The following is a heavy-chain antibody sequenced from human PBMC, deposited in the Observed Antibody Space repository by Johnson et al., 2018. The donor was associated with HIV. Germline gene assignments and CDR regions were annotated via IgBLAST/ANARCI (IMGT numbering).Heavy chain of an antibody. D-gene: IGHD1-7*01. Sequence: VQLVESGGGLIQPGGSLRLSCAASGFTVSSNYMSWVRQAPGKGLEWVSVIYSGGSTYYADSVKGRFTTSRDNSKNTLYLQMNSLRAEDTAVYYCARVEWELELLGAFDIWGQGTMVTVSS. V-gene: IGHV3-66*03. CDR1: GFTVSSNY. CDR2: IYSGGST. CDR3: ARVEWELELLGAFDI. J-gene: IGHJ3*02.